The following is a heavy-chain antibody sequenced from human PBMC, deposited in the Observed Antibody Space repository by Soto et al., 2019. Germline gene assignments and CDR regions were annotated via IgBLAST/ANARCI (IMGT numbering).Heavy chain of an antibody. D-gene: IGHD2-2*01. Sequence: GESLKISCRGSRYSFTTYWIAWVRQMPGKGLEWMGIIYPGDSDTRYSPSFQGQVTISADKSISTAYLQWSSLKASDTAMYYCARCSSTSCYAVYWGQGTLVTVSS. J-gene: IGHJ4*01. V-gene: IGHV5-51*01. CDR2: IYPGDSDT. CDR3: ARCSSTSCYAVY. CDR1: RYSFTTYW.